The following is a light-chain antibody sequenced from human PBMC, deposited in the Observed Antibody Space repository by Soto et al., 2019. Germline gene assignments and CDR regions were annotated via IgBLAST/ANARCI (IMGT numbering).Light chain of an antibody. V-gene: IGLV1-51*01. CDR2: DNN. J-gene: IGLJ2*01. Sequence: QSVLTQSPSVSAAPGQTVTISCSGSSSNIGNNYVSWYQQLPGTAPKLLIYDNNKRPSGIPDRFSGSKSGTSGTLDITGLHTGDAADYYCATWDGSLPGEVFGGGTKLTVL. CDR1: SSNIGNNY. CDR3: ATWDGSLPGEV.